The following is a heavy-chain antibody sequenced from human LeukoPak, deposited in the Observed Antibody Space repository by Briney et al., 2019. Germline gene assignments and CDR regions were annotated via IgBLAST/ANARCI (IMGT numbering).Heavy chain of an antibody. CDR3: VSPVFINF. J-gene: IGHJ4*01. CDR2: IGSDGDGT. CDR1: GFAFENAW. V-gene: IGHV3-64D*06. Sequence: GGSLRLSCTVSGFAFENAWMNWVRQAPGKGLEHVSTIGSDGDGTYYADSVKDRFIISRDNSKNAVYLQMSSLRPEDTAVYYCVSPVFINFWGQGTLVTVSS. D-gene: IGHD1-14*01.